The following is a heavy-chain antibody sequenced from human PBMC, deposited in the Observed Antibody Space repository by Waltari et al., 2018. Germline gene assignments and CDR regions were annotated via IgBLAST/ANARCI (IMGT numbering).Heavy chain of an antibody. CDR3: ARGSFLEWLGGIDV. J-gene: IGHJ6*02. Sequence: EVQLVESGGGLVQPGGSLRLSCAASGFTYSSYWMQWVRQAPGKGLVWVSRINIDGSNTRYADSVKGRFTISRDNAKNTLYLQMNSLRAEDTAVYYCARGSFLEWLGGIDVWGQGTTVTVS. CDR1: GFTYSSYW. CDR2: INIDGSNT. D-gene: IGHD3-3*02. V-gene: IGHV3-74*01.